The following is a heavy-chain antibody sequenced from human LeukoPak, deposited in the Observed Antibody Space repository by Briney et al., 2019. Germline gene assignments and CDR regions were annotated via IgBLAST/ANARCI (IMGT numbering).Heavy chain of an antibody. CDR2: IYSGGST. D-gene: IGHD3-9*01. V-gene: IGHV3-53*01. CDR3: AKIDILTGYVFGY. CDR1: GFTVSSNY. J-gene: IGHJ4*02. Sequence: GGSLRLSCAASGFTVSSNYMSWVRQAPGKGLEWVSVIYSGGSTYYADSVKGRFTISRDNSKNTLYLQMNSLRAEDTAVYYCAKIDILTGYVFGYWGQGTLVTVSS.